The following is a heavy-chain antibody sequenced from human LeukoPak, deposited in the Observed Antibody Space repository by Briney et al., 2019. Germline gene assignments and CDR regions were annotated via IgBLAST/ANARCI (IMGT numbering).Heavy chain of an antibody. CDR1: GYSFTSYW. CDR3: ARARYSISGFYYYMEV. V-gene: IGHV5-51*01. D-gene: IGHD1-26*01. J-gene: IGHJ6*03. Sequence: GESLKISCKGSGYSFTSYWIGWVRQMPGKGLEWMGIIYPGDSDTRYSPSFQGQVTISADKSINTAYLQWSSLKASDTAMYYCARARYSISGFYYYMEVWGKGTTVTVSS. CDR2: IYPGDSDT.